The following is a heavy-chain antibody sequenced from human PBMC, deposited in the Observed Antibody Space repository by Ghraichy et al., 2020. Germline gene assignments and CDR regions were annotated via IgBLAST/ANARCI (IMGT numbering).Heavy chain of an antibody. J-gene: IGHJ4*02. Sequence: ASVKVSCKASGYTFTNYYIHWVRQAPGQGLEWVGWISPRSGDTIYAQKFQGRVTMTWDTSIPTAFVDLSRLKSDDAAVYYCARQITDGASGIDYWGQGTLVTVSS. V-gene: IGHV1-2*02. CDR2: ISPRSGDT. CDR3: ARQITDGASGIDY. D-gene: IGHD1-14*01. CDR1: GYTFTNYY.